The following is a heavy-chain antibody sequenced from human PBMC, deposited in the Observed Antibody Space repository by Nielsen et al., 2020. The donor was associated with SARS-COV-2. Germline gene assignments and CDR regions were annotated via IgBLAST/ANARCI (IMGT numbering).Heavy chain of an antibody. D-gene: IGHD6-25*01. Sequence: GESLKISCAASGFIVSSKYMNWVRQAPGKGLEWVSVFYSGGTTLYADSVKGRFIISRDNSRNTLYLQINSLRVEDTDMYYCARDQDGGAATSNWYFDLWGRGTLVIVSS. J-gene: IGHJ2*01. CDR1: GFIVSSKY. V-gene: IGHV3-53*01. CDR2: FYSGGTT. CDR3: ARDQDGGAATSNWYFDL.